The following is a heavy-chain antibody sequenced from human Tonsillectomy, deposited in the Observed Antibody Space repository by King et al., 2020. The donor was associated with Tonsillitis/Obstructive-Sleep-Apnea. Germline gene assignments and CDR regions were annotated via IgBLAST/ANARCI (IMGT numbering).Heavy chain of an antibody. V-gene: IGHV3-48*03. CDR2: ISSSGSTI. CDR3: ARDRYYGSGTFDY. J-gene: IGHJ4*02. Sequence: VQLVESGGGLVQPGGSLRLSCAASGFTFSSYEMNWVRQAPGKGLEWVSYISSSGSTIYYADSVKGRFTISRDNAKNSLYLQMNSLRAEDTAVYYCARDRYYGSGTFDYWGQGTLVTVSP. CDR1: GFTFSSYE. D-gene: IGHD3-10*01.